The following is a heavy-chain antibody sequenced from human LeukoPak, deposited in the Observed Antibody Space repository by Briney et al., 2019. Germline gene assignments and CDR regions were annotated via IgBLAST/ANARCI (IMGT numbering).Heavy chain of an antibody. CDR3: ARDVGGAAAGFRNDY. D-gene: IGHD6-13*01. V-gene: IGHV4-61*02. J-gene: IGHJ4*02. CDR2: IYTSGST. Sequence: KASETLSLTCTVSGGSISSGSYYWSWIRQPAGKGLEWIGRIYTSGSTNYNPSLKSRVTISVDTSKNQFSLKLSSVTAADTAVYYCARDVGGAAAGFRNDYWGQGTLVTVSS. CDR1: GGSISSGSYY.